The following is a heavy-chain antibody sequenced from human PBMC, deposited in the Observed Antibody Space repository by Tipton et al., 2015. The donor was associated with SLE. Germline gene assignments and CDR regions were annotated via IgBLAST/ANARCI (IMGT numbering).Heavy chain of an antibody. CDR2: ISYDGSNK. CDR3: AKGPEPTHAFDI. V-gene: IGHV3-30*18. Sequence: RSLRLSCAASGFTFSSYGMHWVRQAPGKGLEWVAVISYDGSNKYYADSVKGRFTISRDNSKNTLYLQMNSLRAEDTAVYYCAKGPEPTHAFDIWGQGTMVTVSS. CDR1: GFTFSSYG. D-gene: IGHD1-14*01. J-gene: IGHJ3*02.